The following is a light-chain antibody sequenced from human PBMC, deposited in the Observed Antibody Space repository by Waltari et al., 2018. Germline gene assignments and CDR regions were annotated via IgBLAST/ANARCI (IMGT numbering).Light chain of an antibody. J-gene: IGLJ2*01. V-gene: IGLV3-25*03. CDR1: SLSPQF. CDR3: QSADTTDYVL. CDR2: KDS. Sequence: SSGLTPPPPMSVSPGLTARITCSGDSLSPQFVHWYQQKPGQAPVMVIFKDSERPSEIPERFSGSTSGTTGTLTISGVQAEDEADYYCQSADTTDYVLFGGGTSLTVL.